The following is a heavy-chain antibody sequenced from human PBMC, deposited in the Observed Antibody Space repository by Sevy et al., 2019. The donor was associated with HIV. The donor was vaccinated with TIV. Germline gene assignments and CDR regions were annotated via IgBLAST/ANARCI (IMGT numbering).Heavy chain of an antibody. CDR2: IYYSGIT. Sequence: SETLFLTCSVSGGSISSGDYYWTWMRQSPGKGLEWIGYIYYSGITYYNPSLKSRVIISIDTVKNQFSLKLSSVTAADTAVYYCARYCTRTSPHNWFDPWGQGTLVTVSS. CDR1: GGSISSGDYY. V-gene: IGHV4-30-4*01. CDR3: ARYCTRTSPHNWFDP. J-gene: IGHJ5*02. D-gene: IGHD2-2*01.